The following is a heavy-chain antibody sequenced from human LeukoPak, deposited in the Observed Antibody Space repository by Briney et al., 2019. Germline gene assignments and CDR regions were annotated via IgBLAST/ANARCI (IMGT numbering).Heavy chain of an antibody. CDR1: EYCFATYL. D-gene: IGHD6-19*01. CDR3: ASSHARASGGWFGWAFDI. Sequence: GESLNFSCTASEYCFATYLISWLRQLPGRGLEWMGRIVARVSYSNYSPSFQGHVTVSADKSIGTAYLQWSSLKDRLSAEDYSASSHARASGGWFGWAFDIWGQGTMVTVS. V-gene: IGHV5-10-1*01. J-gene: IGHJ3*02. CDR2: IVARVSYS.